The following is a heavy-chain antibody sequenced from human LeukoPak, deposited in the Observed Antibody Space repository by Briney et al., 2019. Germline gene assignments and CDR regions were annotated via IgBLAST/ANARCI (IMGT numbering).Heavy chain of an antibody. V-gene: IGHV4-59*01. J-gene: IGHJ4*02. D-gene: IGHD6-13*01. CDR1: SGSINSYY. CDR2: IYHSGST. Sequence: SETLSLTCTVSSGSINSYYWRWIRQPPGKGLEWIGYIYHSGSTNCIPSLKSRVTISIDTTKNQFSLNLRSVTAADTAVYYCAKDLASSSGLDNWGQGTLGTVSS. CDR3: AKDLASSSGLDN.